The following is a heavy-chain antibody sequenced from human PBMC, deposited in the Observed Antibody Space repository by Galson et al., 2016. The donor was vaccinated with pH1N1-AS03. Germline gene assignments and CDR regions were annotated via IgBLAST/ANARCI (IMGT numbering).Heavy chain of an antibody. CDR1: GYTFSTYG. D-gene: IGHD3-22*01. V-gene: IGHV1-18*01. CDR3: ARDENGYMY. J-gene: IGHJ4*02. Sequence: SVKVSCKASGYTFSTYGISWVRQAPGHGLEWMGWISGYDGHTGYAQKFQGRVTMTTDTSTSTAYMELRSLTSDDTAVYYCARDENGYMYWGKGTLVTVSS. CDR2: ISGYDGHT.